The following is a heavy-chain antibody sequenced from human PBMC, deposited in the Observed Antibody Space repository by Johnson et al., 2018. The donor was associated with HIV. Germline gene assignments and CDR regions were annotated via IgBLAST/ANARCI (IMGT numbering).Heavy chain of an antibody. CDR2: IPSHGSNQ. CDR1: GFTFSSYA. D-gene: IGHD6-13*01. J-gene: IGHJ3*02. V-gene: IGHV3-30*14. Sequence: VQLLESGGGVVRPGGSLRLSCAASGFTFSSYAMHWVRQAPGKGLEWVAVIPSHGSNQYYADSVKGRFTISRDNSKNTLYLQMNSLRAEDTAVYYCARLNREQQLVTLDAFYIWGQGTMVTVSS. CDR3: ARLNREQQLVTLDAFYI.